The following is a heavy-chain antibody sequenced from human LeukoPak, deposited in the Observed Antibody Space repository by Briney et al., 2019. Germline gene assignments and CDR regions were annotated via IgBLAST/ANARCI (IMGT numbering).Heavy chain of an antibody. CDR3: ARGHYGLDV. CDR2: ISTSGTSI. V-gene: IGHV3-11*01. Sequence: GGSLRLSCVASGFTFSDYYLSWIRQAPGKGLEWVSYISTSGTSIYYADSVKGRFTISRDNAKNSLNLQMNSLRAEDTAVYYCARGHYGLDVWGQGTTITVSS. J-gene: IGHJ6*02. CDR1: GFTFSDYY.